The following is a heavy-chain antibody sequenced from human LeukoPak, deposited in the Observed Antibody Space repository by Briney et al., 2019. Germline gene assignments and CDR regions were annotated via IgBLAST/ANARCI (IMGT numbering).Heavy chain of an antibody. CDR3: ARGPYYDSSGYRMNFDY. J-gene: IGHJ4*02. CDR1: GGSISSSSYY. Sequence: PSETLSLTCTVSGGSISSSSYYWGWIRQPPGKGLEWIGSIYYSGSTYYNPSLKSRVTISVDTSKNQFSLKLSSVTAADTAVYYCARGPYYDSSGYRMNFDYWGQGTLVTVSS. V-gene: IGHV4-39*07. CDR2: IYYSGST. D-gene: IGHD3-22*01.